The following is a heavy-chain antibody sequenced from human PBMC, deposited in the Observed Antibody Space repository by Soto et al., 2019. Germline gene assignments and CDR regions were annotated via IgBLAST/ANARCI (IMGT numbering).Heavy chain of an antibody. Sequence: GGSLRLSCAASGFTVSSNYMSWVRQAPGKGLEWVSVIYSGGSTYYADSLKGRFTISRDNSKNTLYLQMNSLRAEDTAVYYCARELATMVRGVISGPFDIWGQGTMVTVSS. CDR2: IYSGGST. J-gene: IGHJ3*02. CDR3: ARELATMVRGVISGPFDI. V-gene: IGHV3-53*01. CDR1: GFTVSSNY. D-gene: IGHD3-10*01.